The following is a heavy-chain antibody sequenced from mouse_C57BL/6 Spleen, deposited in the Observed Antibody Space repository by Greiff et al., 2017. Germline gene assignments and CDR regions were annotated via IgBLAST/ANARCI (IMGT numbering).Heavy chain of an antibody. V-gene: IGHV1-64*01. D-gene: IGHD3-2*02. CDR3: ARSEAPNGY. CDR2: IHPNSGST. Sequence: QVQLKQPGAELVKPGASVKLSCKASGYTFTSYWMHWVKQRPGQGLEWIGMIHPNSGSTNYNEKFKSKATLTVDKSSSTAYMQLSSLTSEDSAVYYCARSEAPNGYWGQGTTLTVSS. J-gene: IGHJ2*01. CDR1: GYTFTSYW.